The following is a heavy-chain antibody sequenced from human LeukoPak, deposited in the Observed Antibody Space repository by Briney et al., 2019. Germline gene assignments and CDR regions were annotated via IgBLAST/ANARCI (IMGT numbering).Heavy chain of an antibody. J-gene: IGHJ4*02. Sequence: GGSLRLSCAASGFTFSNFLMTWVRQAPGKGPEWVSAISGSGGDTYYADSVKGRFTISRDNSKNTLYLQMNSLRAEDTAVYYCAKKGATTGDFDYWGQGTLVIVSS. CDR1: GFTFSNFL. CDR3: AKKGATTGDFDY. D-gene: IGHD1-26*01. V-gene: IGHV3-23*01. CDR2: ISGSGGDT.